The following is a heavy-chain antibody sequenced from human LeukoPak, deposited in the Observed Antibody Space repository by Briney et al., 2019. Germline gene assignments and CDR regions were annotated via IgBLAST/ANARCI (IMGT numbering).Heavy chain of an antibody. V-gene: IGHV1-18*01. J-gene: IGHJ4*02. D-gene: IGHD4-23*01. Sequence: ASVNVSCKASGYTFTNYGINWLRQAPGQGLEWMGWISGYNGNANYAQKLQGRVTMTTDTSTTTAYMELRSLRSDDTAMYYCARGDYGGHPDYWGQGTLVTVSS. CDR3: ARGDYGGHPDY. CDR2: ISGYNGNA. CDR1: GYTFTNYG.